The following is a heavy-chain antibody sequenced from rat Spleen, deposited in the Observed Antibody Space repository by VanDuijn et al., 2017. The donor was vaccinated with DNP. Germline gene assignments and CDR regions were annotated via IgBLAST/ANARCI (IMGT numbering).Heavy chain of an antibody. Sequence: EVQVVESGGGLVQPGRSMKLSCVASGFTFSSYYMAWVRQAPTKGLDWVASISTGGGNTYYRDSVKGRFTISRDNAKNTQYLQMDSLRSEDMATYYCVRWNSGHFDYWGQGVMVTVSS. CDR3: VRWNSGHFDY. V-gene: IGHV5-25*01. CDR2: ISTGGGNT. D-gene: IGHD4-3*01. J-gene: IGHJ2*01. CDR1: GFTFSSYY.